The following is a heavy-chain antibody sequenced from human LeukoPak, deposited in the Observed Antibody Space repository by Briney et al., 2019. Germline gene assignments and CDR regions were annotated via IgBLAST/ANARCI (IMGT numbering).Heavy chain of an antibody. V-gene: IGHV4-39*01. CDR2: IYYNGNT. J-gene: IGHJ4*02. CDR3: ARLDIASRPARNIDY. D-gene: IGHD6-6*01. Sequence: SETLSLTCTVSGGSISSSSYSWGWIRQPPGKGLEWIGSIYYNGNTYHNPSLKSRVTISVDTSKNQFSLMLTSVHAADTAVYYCARLDIASRPARNIDYWGQGTLVTVSA. CDR1: GGSISSSSYS.